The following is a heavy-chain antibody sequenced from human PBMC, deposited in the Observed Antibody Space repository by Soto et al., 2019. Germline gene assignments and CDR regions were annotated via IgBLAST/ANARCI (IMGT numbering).Heavy chain of an antibody. J-gene: IGHJ6*02. CDR2: IYYSGST. V-gene: IGHV4-39*01. D-gene: IGHD1-7*01. Sequence: QLQLHESGPGLVKPSETLSLTCTVSGASISSSSYYWGWIRQPPGKGLEWIGSIYYSGSTYYNPSPNSRVTISVDTSKNQFSLKLSSVTAADTALYYCARLNAGTTYYYYGMDVWGQGTTVTVSS. CDR3: ARLNAGTTYYYYGMDV. CDR1: GASISSSSYY.